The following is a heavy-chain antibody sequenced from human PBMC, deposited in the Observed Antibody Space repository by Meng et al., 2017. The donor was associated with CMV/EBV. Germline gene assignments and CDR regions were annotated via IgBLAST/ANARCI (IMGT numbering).Heavy chain of an antibody. CDR2: ISWNSGSI. Sequence: GGSLRLSCAASGFTFDDYAMHWVRQAPGKGLEWVSGISWNSGSIGYADSVKGRFTISRDNAKNSLYLQMNSLRAEDTAVYYCARDRVKYQLLSHYYYGMDVWGQGTTVTVSS. V-gene: IGHV3-9*01. J-gene: IGHJ6*02. D-gene: IGHD2-2*01. CDR1: GFTFDDYA. CDR3: ARDRVKYQLLSHYYYGMDV.